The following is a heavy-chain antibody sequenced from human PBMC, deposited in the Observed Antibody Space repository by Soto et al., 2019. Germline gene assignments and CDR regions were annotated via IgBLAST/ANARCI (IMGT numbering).Heavy chain of an antibody. D-gene: IGHD6-13*01. CDR3: ARGPVAIAAAAMPAIDY. V-gene: IGHV3-53*01. Sequence: GGSLRLSCAASGFTVSSNYMSWVRQAPGKGLEWVSVIYSGGSTYYADSVKGRFTISRDNSKNTLYLQMNSLRAEDTAVYYCARGPVAIAAAAMPAIDYWGQGTLVTVSS. CDR2: IYSGGST. J-gene: IGHJ4*02. CDR1: GFTVSSNY.